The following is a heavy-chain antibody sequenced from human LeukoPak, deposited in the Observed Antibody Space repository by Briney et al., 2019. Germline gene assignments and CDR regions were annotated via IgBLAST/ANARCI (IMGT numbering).Heavy chain of an antibody. Sequence: PSETLSLTCTVSGGSINGFYWNWIRQPAGKRLEWIGRIYSSGGTDYNPSLKSRVTVSVDTSKNHFSLKLTSVTAADTAVYYCAREGGLRYFDWLFDYFDYWGQGTLVTVSS. CDR1: GGSINGFY. D-gene: IGHD3-9*01. CDR3: AREGGLRYFDWLFDYFDY. V-gene: IGHV4-4*07. CDR2: IYSSGGT. J-gene: IGHJ4*02.